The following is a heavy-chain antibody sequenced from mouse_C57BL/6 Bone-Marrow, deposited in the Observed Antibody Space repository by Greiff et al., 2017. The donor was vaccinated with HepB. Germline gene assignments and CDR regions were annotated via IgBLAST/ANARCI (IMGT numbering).Heavy chain of an antibody. CDR3: ARVSYDGPLDY. CDR2: INYDGSSS. D-gene: IGHD2-3*01. Sequence: EVKLVESEGGLVQPGSSMKLSCTASGFTFSDYYMAWVRQVPEKGLEWVANINYDGSSSYYLDSLKSRFIISRDNAKNILYLQMSSLKSEDTATYYCARVSYDGPLDYWGQGTTLTVSS. J-gene: IGHJ2*01. V-gene: IGHV5-16*01. CDR1: GFTFSDYY.